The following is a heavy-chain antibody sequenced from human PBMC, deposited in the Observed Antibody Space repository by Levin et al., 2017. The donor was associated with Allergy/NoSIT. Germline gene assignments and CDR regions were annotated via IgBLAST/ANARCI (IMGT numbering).Heavy chain of an antibody. J-gene: IGHJ6*03. CDR2: ISPSGDQT. CDR1: GFNLQSYG. D-gene: IGHD2-8*01. V-gene: IGHV3-7*01. CDR3: TRDRHVFTV. Sequence: AGESLKISCVPSGFNLQSYGISWVRQAPGKGLQWVANISPSGDQTTYVDSVKGRFSISRDNAKNSVSLQMTSLRADDTAVYYCTRDRHVFTVWGKGTTVTVSS.